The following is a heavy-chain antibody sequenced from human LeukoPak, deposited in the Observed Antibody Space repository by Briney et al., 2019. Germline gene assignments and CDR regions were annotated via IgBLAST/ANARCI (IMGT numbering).Heavy chain of an antibody. Sequence: SETLALTCTFSGGSISSYYWSWIRQPPGKGLEWIVYINYSGSTNYNPSLKSRVTISVDTSKNQFSLKLSSVTAADTAVYYCARGADYDFWIGRGDWFDPWGQGTLVTVSS. CDR1: GGSISSYY. CDR3: ARGADYDFWIGRGDWFDP. D-gene: IGHD3-3*01. J-gene: IGHJ5*02. V-gene: IGHV4-59*01. CDR2: INYSGST.